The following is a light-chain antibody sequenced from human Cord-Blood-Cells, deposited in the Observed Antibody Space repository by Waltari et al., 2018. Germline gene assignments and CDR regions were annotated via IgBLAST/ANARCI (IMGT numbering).Light chain of an antibody. J-gene: IGKJ2*01. CDR1: QDISNY. CDR3: QQYDNLPHT. V-gene: IGKV1-33*01. CDR2: DAS. Sequence: DIQMTQSPSYLSASVRDRVTLTCQTSQDISNYLTWYQQKPGKAPKLLIYDASNLEAGVPSRFSGSGSGTDFTFTISSLPPEDIATYYCQQYDNLPHTFGQGTKLEIK.